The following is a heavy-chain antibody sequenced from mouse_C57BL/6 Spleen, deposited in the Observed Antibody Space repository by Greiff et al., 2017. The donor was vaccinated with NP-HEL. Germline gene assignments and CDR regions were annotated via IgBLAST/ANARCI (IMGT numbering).Heavy chain of an antibody. J-gene: IGHJ2*01. CDR3: AREHSSFFFDY. Sequence: LQESGPELVKPGASVKISCKASGYAFSSSWMNWVKQRPGKGLEWIGRIYPGDGDTNYNGKFKGKATLTADKSSSTAYMQLSSLTSEDSAVYFCAREHSSFFFDYWGQGTTLTVSS. V-gene: IGHV1-82*01. CDR1: GYAFSSSW. D-gene: IGHD1-1*01. CDR2: IYPGDGDT.